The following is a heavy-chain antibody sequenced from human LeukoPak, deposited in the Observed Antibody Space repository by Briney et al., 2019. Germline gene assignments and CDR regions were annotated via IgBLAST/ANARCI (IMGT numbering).Heavy chain of an antibody. D-gene: IGHD5-18*01. CDR1: GFTFSSYA. J-gene: IGHJ4*02. CDR2: ISGSGGST. V-gene: IGHV3-23*01. CDR3: AKSMNTAMVTSSGY. Sequence: PGGSLRLSCAASGFTFSSYAMSWVRQAPGKGLEWVSAISGSGGSTYYADSVKGRFTISRDNSKNTLYLQMNRLRAEDTAVYYCAKSMNTAMVTSSGYWGQGTLVTVSS.